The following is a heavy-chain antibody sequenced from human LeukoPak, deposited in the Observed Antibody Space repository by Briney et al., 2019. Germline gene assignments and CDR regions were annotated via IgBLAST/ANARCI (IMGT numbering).Heavy chain of an antibody. CDR3: ARAGGVLGYFDY. V-gene: IGHV4-61*02. CDR1: GGSISSGSYY. D-gene: IGHD3-10*01. J-gene: IGHJ4*02. CDR2: MSGSGGT. Sequence: PSETLSLTCTVSGGSISSGSYYWSWIRQSAGKGLEWIGRMSGSGGTTYNPSLKSRVTILVDMSNNQFSLRLNSVTAADTAVYYCARAGGVLGYFDYWGQGALVTVSA.